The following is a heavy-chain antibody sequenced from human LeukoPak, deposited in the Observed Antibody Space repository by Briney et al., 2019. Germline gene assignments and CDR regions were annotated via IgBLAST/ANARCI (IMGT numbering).Heavy chain of an antibody. V-gene: IGHV4-59*01. CDR2: IYYSGST. J-gene: IGHJ5*02. Sequence: SETLSLTCTVSGGSISSYYWSWIRQPPGKGLEWIGYIYYSGSTNYNPSLKSRVTISVDTSKNQFSLKLSSVTAADTAVYYCARDTPAGYYDFWSGRRWFDPWGQGTLVTVSS. D-gene: IGHD3-3*01. CDR3: ARDTPAGYYDFWSGRRWFDP. CDR1: GGSISSYY.